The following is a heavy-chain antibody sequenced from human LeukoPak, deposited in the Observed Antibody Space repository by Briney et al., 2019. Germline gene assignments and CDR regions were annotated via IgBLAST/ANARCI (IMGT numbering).Heavy chain of an antibody. Sequence: GGSLRLSCAASGFTFSSSWMTWVRQAPGKGLEWVASIKQDGSEKYCVDSVKGRFTISRDNAKNSLYLLMNSLRAEDTAVYYCAKGPPRSIAVAGQVDYWGQGTLVTVSS. V-gene: IGHV3-7*03. D-gene: IGHD6-19*01. CDR2: IKQDGSEK. J-gene: IGHJ4*02. CDR3: AKGPPRSIAVAGQVDY. CDR1: GFTFSSSW.